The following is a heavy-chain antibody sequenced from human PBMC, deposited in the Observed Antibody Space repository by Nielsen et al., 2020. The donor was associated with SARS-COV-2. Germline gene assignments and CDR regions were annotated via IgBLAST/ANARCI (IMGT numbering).Heavy chain of an antibody. CDR2: IYYSGST. CDR1: GGSFSSGGSS. J-gene: IGHJ4*02. Sequence: SETLSLTCSVSGGSFSSGGSSYSWIRQPPGKGLEWIGYIYYSGSTNYNPSLKSRVTISVDTSKNQFSLKLSSVTAADTAVYYCARHVRDGYNHIFDYWGQGTLVTVSS. D-gene: IGHD5-24*01. V-gene: IGHV4-61*08. CDR3: ARHVRDGYNHIFDY.